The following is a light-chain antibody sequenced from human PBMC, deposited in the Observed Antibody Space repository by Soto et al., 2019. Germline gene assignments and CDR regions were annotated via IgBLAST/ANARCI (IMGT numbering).Light chain of an antibody. CDR3: HHYDNSPPFP. CDR1: QTINNRY. Sequence: EIVLTQSPGTLSLSPGERAILSCRASQTINNRYLAWYQQTPGRAPRLLIHAASSRAAGIPDRFSGSGSGTDFTLTIHRLGPEDFAVYYCHHYDNSPPFPFGPGTKVDIK. V-gene: IGKV3-20*01. J-gene: IGKJ3*01. CDR2: AAS.